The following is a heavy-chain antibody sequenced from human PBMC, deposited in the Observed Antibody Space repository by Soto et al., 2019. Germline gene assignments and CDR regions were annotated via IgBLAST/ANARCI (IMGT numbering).Heavy chain of an antibody. V-gene: IGHV4-4*02. CDR1: GGSISSSNW. CDR3: ARELSTLSPLDY. CDR2: IYHSGST. Sequence: PSETMYLTCSVSGGSISSSNWWSWVRQPPGKGLEWIGEIYHSGSTNYNPSLKSRVTMSVDKSKNQFSLKLSSVTAADTAVYYCARELSTLSPLDYWGQGTLVTVSS. J-gene: IGHJ4*02. D-gene: IGHD3-16*02.